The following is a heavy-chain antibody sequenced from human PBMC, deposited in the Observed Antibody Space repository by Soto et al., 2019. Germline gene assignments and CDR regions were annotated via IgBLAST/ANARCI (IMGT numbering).Heavy chain of an antibody. CDR1: GYTLTSYY. D-gene: IGHD2-2*01. CDR2: INPSGGIT. V-gene: IGHV1-46*01. CDR3: ARGISTTRYYYYYGMDV. Sequence: ASVKVSCKASGYTLTSYYLHWVRQAPGQGPEWMGIINPSGGITNDAQKFQDRVTMTSDTSTSTVYMELSSLRSEDTAVYYCARGISTTRYYYYYGMDVWGQGTTVTVS. J-gene: IGHJ6*02.